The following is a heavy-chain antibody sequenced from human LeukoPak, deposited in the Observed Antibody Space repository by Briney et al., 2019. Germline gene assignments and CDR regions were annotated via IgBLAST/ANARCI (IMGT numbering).Heavy chain of an antibody. CDR1: GFTLSSYG. Sequence: PGGSLRLSCAASGFTLSSYGMHWVRQAPGKGLEWVAFIRYDGSNIYYVDSVKGRFTISRDDSKNTLYLQMNSLRAEDTAVYYCAKDRNSPPHYHSLDSWGQGTLVTVSS. D-gene: IGHD2/OR15-2a*01. V-gene: IGHV3-30*02. CDR3: AKDRNSPPHYHSLDS. CDR2: IRYDGSNI. J-gene: IGHJ4*02.